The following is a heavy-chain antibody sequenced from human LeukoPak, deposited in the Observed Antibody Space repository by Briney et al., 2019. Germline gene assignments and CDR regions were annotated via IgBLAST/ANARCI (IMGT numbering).Heavy chain of an antibody. CDR2: TNPNSGGT. CDR3: ARGRYYYDSSGYYFDY. D-gene: IGHD3-22*01. CDR1: GYTFTGYY. V-gene: IGHV1-2*02. Sequence: ASVKVSCKASGYTFTGYYMHWVRQAPGQGLEWMGWTNPNSGGTNYAQKFQGRVTMTRVTSISTAYMELSRLRSDDTAVYYCARGRYYYDSSGYYFDYWGQGTLVTVSS. J-gene: IGHJ4*02.